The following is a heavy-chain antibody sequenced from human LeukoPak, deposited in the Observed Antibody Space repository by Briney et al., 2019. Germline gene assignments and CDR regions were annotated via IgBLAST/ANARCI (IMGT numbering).Heavy chain of an antibody. CDR1: GFTFSDHH. D-gene: IGHD2-2*01. CDR3: VKSIPSNCFES. J-gene: IGHJ4*02. CDR2: IRNKANSHTT. Sequence: PGGSLRLSCAASGFTFSDHHMDWVRQASGKGLEWVGRIRNKANSHTTEYAASVKGRLTISRDDSKNSLYLEMNSLKTEDTAVYHCVKSIPSNCFESCGQGNLVTVSS. V-gene: IGHV3-72*01.